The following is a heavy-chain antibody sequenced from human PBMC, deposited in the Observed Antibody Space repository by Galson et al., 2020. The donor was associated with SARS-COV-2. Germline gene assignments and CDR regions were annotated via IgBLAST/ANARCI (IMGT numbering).Heavy chain of an antibody. CDR2: ISWNSGSI. J-gene: IGHJ3*02. V-gene: IGHV3-9*01. Sequence: GGSLRLSCAASGFTFDDYAMHWVRQAPGKGLEWVSGISWNSGSIGYADSVKGRFTISRDNAKNSLYLQMNSLRAEDTALYYCANSPSYARSAFDIWGQGTMVTVSS. CDR1: GFTFDDYA. CDR3: ANSPSYARSAFDI. D-gene: IGHD3-10*02.